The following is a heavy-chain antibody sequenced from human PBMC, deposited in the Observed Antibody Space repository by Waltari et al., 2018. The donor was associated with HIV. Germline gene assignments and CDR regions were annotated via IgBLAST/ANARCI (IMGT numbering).Heavy chain of an antibody. CDR3: TTDYWVVTAY. V-gene: IGHV3-15*01. CDR2: IKSSTDGGTI. J-gene: IGHJ4*02. CDR1: GLTFGDAW. D-gene: IGHD2-21*02. Sequence: EVQLVESGGGLVKPGGSIRLSCAASGLTFGDAWMNWVRQAPGKGLEWVGRIKSSTDGGTIDYAAPVKGRFTISRDDSKNTLYLQMNSLKTEDTAVYFCTTDYWVVTAYWGQGTLVTVSS.